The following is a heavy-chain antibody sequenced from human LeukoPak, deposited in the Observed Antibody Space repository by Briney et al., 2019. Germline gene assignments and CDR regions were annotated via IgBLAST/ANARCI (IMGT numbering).Heavy chain of an antibody. V-gene: IGHV3-48*04. CDR1: GFTFSSYS. CDR2: ISSSSSTI. J-gene: IGHJ5*02. D-gene: IGHD6-6*01. CDR3: ARDWPEARAKFDP. Sequence: GGSLRLSCAASGFTFSSYSMNWVRQAPGKGLEWVSYISSSSSTIYYADSVKGRFTISRDNAKNSLYLQMNSLRAEDTAVYYCARDWPEARAKFDPWGQGTLVTVSS.